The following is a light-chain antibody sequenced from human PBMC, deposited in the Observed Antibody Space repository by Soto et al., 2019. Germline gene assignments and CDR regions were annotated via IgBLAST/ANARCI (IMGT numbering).Light chain of an antibody. Sequence: SVLPQSASVSGSPGQSITISCTRTSSDVGAYNYVSWYQQHPGKAPKLIIYDVSNRPSGVSNRFSGSKSGNTASLTISALQAEDEADYYCSSFTSSSTRVFGTGTKVTVL. CDR1: SSDVGAYNY. V-gene: IGLV2-14*01. J-gene: IGLJ1*01. CDR2: DVS. CDR3: SSFTSSSTRV.